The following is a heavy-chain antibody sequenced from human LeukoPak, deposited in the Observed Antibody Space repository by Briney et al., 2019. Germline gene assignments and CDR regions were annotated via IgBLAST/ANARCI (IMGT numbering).Heavy chain of an antibody. CDR2: ISYDGSNK. CDR1: GFTFSSYA. J-gene: IGHJ4*02. D-gene: IGHD2-2*02. CDR3: ASAALRDELLYS. Sequence: TGRSLRLSCAASGFTFSSYAMHWVRQAPGKGLEWVAVISYDGSNKYYADSVKGRFTISRDNSKNTLYLQMNSLRAEDTAVYYCASAALRDELLYSWGQGTLVTVSS. V-gene: IGHV3-30-3*01.